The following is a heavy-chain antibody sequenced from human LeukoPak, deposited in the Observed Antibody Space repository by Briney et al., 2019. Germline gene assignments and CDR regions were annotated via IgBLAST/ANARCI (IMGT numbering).Heavy chain of an antibody. CDR1: GFTFSDYY. CDR2: ISSSGSTI. Sequence: GGSLRLSCAASGFTFSDYYMSWIRQAPGKGLEWVSYISSSGSTIYYADSVKGRFTISRDNAKNSLYLQMNSLRAEDTAVYYCARDSTYYDFWSGYPYNWFDPWGQGTLVTVSS. D-gene: IGHD3-3*01. J-gene: IGHJ5*02. V-gene: IGHV3-11*01. CDR3: ARDSTYYDFWSGYPYNWFDP.